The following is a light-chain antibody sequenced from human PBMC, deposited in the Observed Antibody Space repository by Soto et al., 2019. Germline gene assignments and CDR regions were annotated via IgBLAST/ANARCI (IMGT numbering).Light chain of an antibody. V-gene: IGLV2-14*01. J-gene: IGLJ3*02. CDR1: SNDVGGYNF. Sequence: QSALTQPASVSGSPGQSITISCTGTSNDVGGYNFVSWYQQYPGQAPKLIIFEVSNRPSGVSNRFSGSKSDNTASLTISGLRAEDEADYYCTSFTVSGTVLFGGGTKLTVL. CDR2: EVS. CDR3: TSFTVSGTVL.